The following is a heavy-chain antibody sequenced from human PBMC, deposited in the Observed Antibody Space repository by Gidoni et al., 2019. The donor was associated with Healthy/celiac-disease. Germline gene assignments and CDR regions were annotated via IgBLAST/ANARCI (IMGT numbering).Heavy chain of an antibody. Sequence: QVQLVESGGGLVKPGGSLRLSCAASGFTFSDYYMSWIRQAPGKGLEWVSYISSSGSTIYYADSVKGRFTISRDNAKNSLYLQMNSLRAEDTAVYYCARDQYCGGDCYSRFRYYYYGMDVWGQGTTVTVSS. CDR2: ISSSGSTI. CDR3: ARDQYCGGDCYSRFRYYYYGMDV. J-gene: IGHJ6*02. V-gene: IGHV3-11*01. CDR1: GFTFSDYY. D-gene: IGHD2-21*02.